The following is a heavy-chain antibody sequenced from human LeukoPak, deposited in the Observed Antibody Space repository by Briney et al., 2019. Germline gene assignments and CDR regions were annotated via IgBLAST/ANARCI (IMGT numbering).Heavy chain of an antibody. V-gene: IGHV3-53*01. CDR3: ARVALYQSLPFDL. J-gene: IGHJ5*02. D-gene: IGHD2-2*02. CDR2: IDAGGST. Sequence: GGSLRLSCSASGFTVYNTYMSWVRQAAGKGLEWVSFIDAGGSTDYADSVKGRFNISRDNSINTLYLQMNSLRAEDTAVYFCARVALYQSLPFDLWGQGSLVTVSS. CDR1: GFTVYNTY.